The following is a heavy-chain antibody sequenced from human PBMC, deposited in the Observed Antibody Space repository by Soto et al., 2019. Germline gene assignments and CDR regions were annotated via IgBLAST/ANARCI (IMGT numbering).Heavy chain of an antibody. Sequence: SETLSLTCTVSGGSISSGDYYWSWIRQPPGRGLEWIGYIYYSGSTYYNPSLKSRVTISVDTSKNQFSLKLSSVTAADTAVYYCAREYSSSNYGMDVWGQGTTVTVSS. J-gene: IGHJ6*02. V-gene: IGHV4-30-4*01. D-gene: IGHD6-6*01. CDR2: IYYSGST. CDR3: AREYSSSNYGMDV. CDR1: GGSISSGDYY.